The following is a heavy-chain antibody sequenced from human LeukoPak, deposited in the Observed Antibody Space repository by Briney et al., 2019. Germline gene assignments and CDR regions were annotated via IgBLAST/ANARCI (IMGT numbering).Heavy chain of an antibody. CDR3: ARGLGGSGSYFLTFDY. CDR2: ISAYNGNT. Sequence: GASVKVSCKASGYTFTTYSINWVRQAPGQGLEWMGWISAYNGNTKYAQKVQGRVTMTTDTSTSTAYMELWSLRSDDTAVYYCARGLGGSGSYFLTFDYWGQGTLVTVSS. CDR1: GYTFTTYS. V-gene: IGHV1-18*01. J-gene: IGHJ4*02. D-gene: IGHD1-26*01.